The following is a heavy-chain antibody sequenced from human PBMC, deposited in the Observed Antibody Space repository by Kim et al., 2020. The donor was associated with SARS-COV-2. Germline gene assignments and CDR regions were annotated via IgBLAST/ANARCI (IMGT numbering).Heavy chain of an antibody. J-gene: IGHJ5*02. CDR2: IYYSGST. V-gene: IGHV4-59*01. CDR1: GGSISSYY. D-gene: IGHD3-22*01. CDR3: ARTLYYYDSSGYREVTHWFDP. Sequence: SETLSLTCTVSGGSISSYYWSWIRQPPGKGLEWIGYIYYSGSTNYNPSLKSRVTISVDTSKNQFSLKLSSVTAADTAVYYCARTLYYYDSSGYREVTHWFDPWGQGTLVTVSS.